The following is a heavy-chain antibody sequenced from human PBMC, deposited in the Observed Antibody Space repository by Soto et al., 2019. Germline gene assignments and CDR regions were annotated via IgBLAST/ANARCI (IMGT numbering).Heavy chain of an antibody. CDR1: GFTFSSYA. V-gene: IGHV3-23*01. Sequence: EVQLLESGGGLVQPGGSLRLSCAASGFTFSSYAMSWVRQAPGKGLEWVAAISGSGGSTYYADSVKGRFTISKDNSKNTLQLQMNSLRAANTAVYYCAKGEQVVPRPNWFDPWGQGTLVTVSS. CDR3: AKGEQVVPRPNWFDP. J-gene: IGHJ5*02. CDR2: ISGSGGST. D-gene: IGHD2-2*01.